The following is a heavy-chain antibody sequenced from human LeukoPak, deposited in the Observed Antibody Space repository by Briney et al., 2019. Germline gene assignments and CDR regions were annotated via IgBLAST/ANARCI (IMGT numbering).Heavy chain of an antibody. J-gene: IGHJ6*03. CDR2: INPSGGST. Sequence: ASVKVSCKASGYTFTSYYMHWVRQAPGQGLEWMGIINPSGGSTSYAQKFQGRVTMTRDMSTSTVYMELSSLRSEDTAVYYCASSYDSSGDYYYYMDVWGKGTTVTISS. V-gene: IGHV1-46*01. D-gene: IGHD3-22*01. CDR3: ASSYDSSGDYYYYMDV. CDR1: GYTFTSYY.